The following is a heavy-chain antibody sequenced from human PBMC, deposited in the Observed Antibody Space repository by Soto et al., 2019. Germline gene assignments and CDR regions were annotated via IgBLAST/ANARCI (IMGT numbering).Heavy chain of an antibody. CDR2: IYYSGST. CDR1: GGSISRYY. CDR3: ARALVGDNDY. Sequence: SETLSLTCTVSGGSISRYYWSWIRQPPGKGLECIGYIYYSGSTNYNPSLKSRVTISVDTSKNQFSLKLSSVTAAETAVYYCARALVGDNDYWGQGTLVTVSS. V-gene: IGHV4-59*08. D-gene: IGHD1-26*01. J-gene: IGHJ4*02.